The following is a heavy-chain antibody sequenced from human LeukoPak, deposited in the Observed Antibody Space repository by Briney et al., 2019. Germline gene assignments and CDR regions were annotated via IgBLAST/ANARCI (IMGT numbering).Heavy chain of an antibody. CDR1: GFTFSSYW. V-gene: IGHV3-7*01. Sequence: PGGSLRLSCAASGFTFSSYWMSWVRQAPGKGLEWVANIKQDGSEKYYVDSVKGRFTISRDNAKNSLYQQMNSLRAEGTAVYYCASYGYSYGYWSFDYWGQGTLVTVSS. D-gene: IGHD5-18*01. CDR3: ASYGYSYGYWSFDY. CDR2: IKQDGSEK. J-gene: IGHJ4*02.